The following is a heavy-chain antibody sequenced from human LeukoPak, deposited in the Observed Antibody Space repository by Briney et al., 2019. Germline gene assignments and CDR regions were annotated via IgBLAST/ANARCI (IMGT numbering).Heavy chain of an antibody. D-gene: IGHD1-26*01. J-gene: IGHJ3*02. V-gene: IGHV3-30*02. CDR2: IRYDGSNK. CDR3: AKGSIVGATSWFGDAFDI. Sequence: GGSLRLSCAASGFTFSSYGIHWVRQAPGKGMEWVAFIRYDGSNKYYADSVKGRFTISRDNSKNTLYLQMNSLRAEDTAVYYCAKGSIVGATSWFGDAFDIWGQGTMVTVSS. CDR1: GFTFSSYG.